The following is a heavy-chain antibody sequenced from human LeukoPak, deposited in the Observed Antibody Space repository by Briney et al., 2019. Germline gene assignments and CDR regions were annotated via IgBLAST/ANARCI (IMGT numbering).Heavy chain of an antibody. D-gene: IGHD3-22*01. J-gene: IGHJ4*02. CDR3: ARHYDYDSSGYNPY. CDR1: GFTFSSYA. CDR2: ISGSGGST. V-gene: IGHV3-23*01. Sequence: PGGSLRLSCAASGFTFSSYAMSWVRQAPGKGLEWASAISGSGGSTYYADSVKGRFTISRDNSKNTLYLQMNSLRAEDTAVYYCARHYDYDSSGYNPYWGQGTLVTVSS.